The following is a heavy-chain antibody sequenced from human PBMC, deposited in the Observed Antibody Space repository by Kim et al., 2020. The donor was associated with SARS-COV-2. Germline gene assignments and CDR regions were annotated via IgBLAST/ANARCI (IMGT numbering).Heavy chain of an antibody. CDR3: AKEGVPKIRFTLDY. CDR2: ISYDGSNK. D-gene: IGHD4-17*01. J-gene: IGHJ4*02. Sequence: GGSLRLSCAASGFTFSSYGMHWVRQAPGKGLEWVAVISYDGSNKYYADSVKGRFTISRDNSKNTLYLQMNSLRAEDTAVYYCAKEGVPKIRFTLDYWGQG. CDR1: GFTFSSYG. V-gene: IGHV3-30*18.